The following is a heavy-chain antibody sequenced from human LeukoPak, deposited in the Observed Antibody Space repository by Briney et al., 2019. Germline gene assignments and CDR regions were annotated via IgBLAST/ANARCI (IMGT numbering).Heavy chain of an antibody. Sequence: GGSLRLSCAASGFTFSSYAMHWVRQAPGKGLEWVAVISYDGSNKYYADSVKGRFTISRDNSKNTLYLQMNSLRAEDTAVYYCASDRAYCGGDCSLGYYYGMDVWGQGTTVTVSS. D-gene: IGHD2-21*02. J-gene: IGHJ6*02. V-gene: IGHV3-30-3*01. CDR1: GFTFSSYA. CDR2: ISYDGSNK. CDR3: ASDRAYCGGDCSLGYYYGMDV.